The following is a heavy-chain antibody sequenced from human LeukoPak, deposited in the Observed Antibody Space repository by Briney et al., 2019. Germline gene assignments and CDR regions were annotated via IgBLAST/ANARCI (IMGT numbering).Heavy chain of an antibody. D-gene: IGHD2-2*01. CDR3: AKHSVSQYQLLVRSYYFDY. CDR1: GFTFSSYA. CDR2: ISGSGGST. J-gene: IGHJ4*02. Sequence: GGSLRLSCAASGFTFSSYAMSWVRQAPGKGLEWVSAISGSGGSTYYADSVKGRFTISRDNSKNTLYLQMNSLRAEDTAVYYCAKHSVSQYQLLVRSYYFDYWGQGTLVTVSS. V-gene: IGHV3-23*01.